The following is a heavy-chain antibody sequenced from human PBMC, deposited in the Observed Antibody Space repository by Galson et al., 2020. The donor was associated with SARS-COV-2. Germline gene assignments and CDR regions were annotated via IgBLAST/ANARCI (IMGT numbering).Heavy chain of an antibody. J-gene: IGHJ3*02. CDR3: ARVNTAMVTFDI. CDR2: IYYSGST. Sequence: SETLSLTCTVSGGSISSGDYYWSWIRQPPGKGLEWIGYIYYSGSTYYNPSLKSRVTISVDTSKNQFSLKLSSVTAADTAVYYCARVNTAMVTFDIWGQGTMVTVSS. D-gene: IGHD5-18*01. V-gene: IGHV4-30-4*01. CDR1: GGSISSGDYY.